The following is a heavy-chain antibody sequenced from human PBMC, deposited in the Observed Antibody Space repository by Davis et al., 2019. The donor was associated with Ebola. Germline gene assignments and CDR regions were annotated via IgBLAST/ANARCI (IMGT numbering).Heavy chain of an antibody. J-gene: IGHJ3*02. CDR2: ISSGGST. V-gene: IGHV3-53*01. D-gene: IGHD3-3*01. CDR1: GFSASDNY. CDR3: TGVGGWSGDVYVDAFDI. Sequence: GESLKISCAASGFSASDNYMSWVRQAPGKGPEWVSVISSGGSTYYADTVRGRFTISRDTSKNMLELQMDSLRAEDPAVYYWTGVGGWSGDVYVDAFDIWGQGTMVTVSS.